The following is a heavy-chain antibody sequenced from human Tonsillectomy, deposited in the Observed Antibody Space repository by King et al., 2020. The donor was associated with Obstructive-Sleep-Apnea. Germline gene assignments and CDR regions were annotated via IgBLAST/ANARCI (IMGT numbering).Heavy chain of an antibody. V-gene: IGHV4-59*08. CDR1: GGSISSYY. Sequence: VQLQESGPGLVKPSETLSLTCTVSGGSISSYYWSWIRQPPGKGLEWIGYIYYSGSTNYNLSLKGRVTISVDTSKNQFSLKLSSVTAADTAVYYCASTYYYDSSGYYPSVGDAFDIWGQGTMVTVSS. D-gene: IGHD3-22*01. CDR3: ASTYYYDSSGYYPSVGDAFDI. J-gene: IGHJ3*02. CDR2: IYYSGST.